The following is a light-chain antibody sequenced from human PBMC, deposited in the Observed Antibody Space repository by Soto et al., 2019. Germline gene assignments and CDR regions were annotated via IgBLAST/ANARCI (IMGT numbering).Light chain of an antibody. J-gene: IGKJ5*01. CDR2: GAS. Sequence: EIVMTQSPATLSVSPGESATLSCRASQSVSGNLAWYQQKPGQAPRLLIYGASTRATGIAARFSGSGSGTEFTLTISSLESEDFAVYYCQQYNNWLITFGQGTRLEIK. V-gene: IGKV3-15*01. CDR1: QSVSGN. CDR3: QQYNNWLIT.